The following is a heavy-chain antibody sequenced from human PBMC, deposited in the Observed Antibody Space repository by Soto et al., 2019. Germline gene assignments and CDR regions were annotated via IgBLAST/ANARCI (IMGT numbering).Heavy chain of an antibody. CDR2: IYSGGST. D-gene: IGHD2-15*01. V-gene: IGHV3-53*01. CDR3: ARDSCSGGSCYSVPYYYGMDV. CDR1: GFTVSSNY. J-gene: IGHJ6*02. Sequence: GGSLRLSCAASGFTVSSNYMSWVRQAPGKGLEWVSVIYSGGSTYYADSVKGRFTISRDNSKNTLYLQMNSLRAEDTAVYCCARDSCSGGSCYSVPYYYGMDVWGQGTTVTVS.